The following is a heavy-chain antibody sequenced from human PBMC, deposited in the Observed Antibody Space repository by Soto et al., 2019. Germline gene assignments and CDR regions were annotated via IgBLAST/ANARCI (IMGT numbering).Heavy chain of an antibody. CDR1: GGTFSSYA. CDR2: SIPIFGTA. J-gene: IGHJ4*02. V-gene: IGHV1-69*06. D-gene: IGHD1-1*01. CDR3: AREMATTKGPFDY. Sequence: QVQLVQSGAEVKKPGSSVKVSCKASGGTFSSYAISWVRQAPGQGLEWMGGSIPIFGTANYAQKFQGRVKITADKSTSTAYMELSSLRSEDTAVYYCAREMATTKGPFDYWGQGTLVTVSS.